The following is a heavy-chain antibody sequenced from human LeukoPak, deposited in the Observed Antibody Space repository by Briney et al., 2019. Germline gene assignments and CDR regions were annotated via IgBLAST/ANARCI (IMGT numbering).Heavy chain of an antibody. V-gene: IGHV3-23*01. CDR1: GFTFNTYT. J-gene: IGHJ4*02. Sequence: GGSLRLSCAASGFTFNTYTVNWVRQAPGKGLEWVSAITGSGTNTYYADSVKGRFTISRGNSKNTLSLQMISLRAEDTAVYYCAKENSAYYYDHWGQGSLVTVSS. CDR3: AKENSAYYYDH. D-gene: IGHD1-26*01. CDR2: ITGSGTNT.